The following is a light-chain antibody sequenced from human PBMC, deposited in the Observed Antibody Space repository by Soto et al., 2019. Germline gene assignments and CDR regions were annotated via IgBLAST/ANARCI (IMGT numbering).Light chain of an antibody. CDR3: SSYTITSSPV. CDR2: EVT. V-gene: IGLV2-14*01. J-gene: IGLJ1*01. CDR1: SSDVGGYDF. Sequence: QSVLTQPASVSGSPGQSITISCTGTSSDVGGYDFVSWYRQYPGQAPKILIYEVTHRPSGVPDRFSGSKSGNTASLTISGLQADDAADYYCSSYTITSSPVFGPGTKLTVL.